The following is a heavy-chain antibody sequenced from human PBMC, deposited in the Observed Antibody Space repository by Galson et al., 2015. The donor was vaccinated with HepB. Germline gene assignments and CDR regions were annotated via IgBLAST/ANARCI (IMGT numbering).Heavy chain of an antibody. CDR3: ARSSNGGNPLDY. V-gene: IGHV1-46*04. CDR1: GYTFTSYY. D-gene: IGHD4-23*01. J-gene: IGHJ4*02. Sequence: SVKVSCKASGYTFTSYYMHWVRQAPGQGLEWMGIINPSGGSTSYAQKLQGRVTMTRDTSTSTVYMELSSLRSEDTAVYYCARSSNGGNPLDYWGQGTLVTVSS. CDR2: INPSGGST.